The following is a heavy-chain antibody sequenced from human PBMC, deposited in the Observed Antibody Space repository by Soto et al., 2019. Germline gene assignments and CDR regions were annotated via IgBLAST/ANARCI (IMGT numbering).Heavy chain of an antibody. J-gene: IGHJ5*02. CDR1: GFTFSSYW. CDR3: ARGVLMVYAIGNWFDP. CDR2: IKQDGSEK. V-gene: IGHV3-7*03. Sequence: GGSLRLSCAAPGFTFSSYWMSWVRQAPGKGLEWVANIKQDGSEKYYVDSVKGRFTISRDNAKNSLYLQMNSLRAEDTAVYYCARGVLMVYAIGNWFDPWGQGTLVTVSS. D-gene: IGHD2-8*01.